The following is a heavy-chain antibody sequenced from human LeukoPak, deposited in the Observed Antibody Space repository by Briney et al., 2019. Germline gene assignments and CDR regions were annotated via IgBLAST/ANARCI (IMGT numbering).Heavy chain of an antibody. J-gene: IGHJ4*02. CDR2: IYSGGST. V-gene: IGHV3-66*01. CDR3: ARDGGNGVDY. CDR1: EFTFSSYS. D-gene: IGHD3-16*01. Sequence: PGGSLRLSCAASEFTFSSYSMNWVRQAPGKGLEWVSVIYSGGSTYYADSVKGRFTISRDNSKNTLYLQMNSLRAEDTAVYYCARDGGNGVDYWGQGTLVTVSS.